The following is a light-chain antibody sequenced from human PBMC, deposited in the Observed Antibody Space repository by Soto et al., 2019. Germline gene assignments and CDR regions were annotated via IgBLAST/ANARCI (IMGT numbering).Light chain of an antibody. V-gene: IGKV1-5*03. J-gene: IGKJ1*01. CDR1: QSISSW. Sequence: DIQMTQSPSTLSASVGDRVTITCRASQSISSWLAWYQRKPGKAPKLLIYKASSLESGVPSRFSGSESGTEFTLTISSLQPDDFATYYCQHYDSHPWTFGQGIKVEIK. CDR3: QHYDSHPWT. CDR2: KAS.